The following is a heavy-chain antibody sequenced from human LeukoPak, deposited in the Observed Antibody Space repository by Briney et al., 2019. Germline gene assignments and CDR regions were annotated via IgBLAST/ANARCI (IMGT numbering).Heavy chain of an antibody. CDR1: GYTFTSYG. CDR2: INPNSGGT. Sequence: ASVKVSCKASGYTFTSYGISWVRQAPGQGLEWMGWINPNSGGTNYAQKFQGRVTMTRDTSISTAYMELSRLRSDDTAVYYCARDIGQEWLVYFDYWGQGTLVTVSS. J-gene: IGHJ4*02. D-gene: IGHD6-19*01. CDR3: ARDIGQEWLVYFDY. V-gene: IGHV1-2*02.